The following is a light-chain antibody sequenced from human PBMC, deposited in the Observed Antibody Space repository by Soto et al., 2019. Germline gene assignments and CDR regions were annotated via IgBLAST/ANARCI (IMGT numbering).Light chain of an antibody. CDR2: DVS. Sequence: EIVMTQSPATLSVSPGERATLSCRASQSVSSNFAWYQQRPAQAPRLLIYDVSTRATGVPTRFSGSGSGTEFTLTISSLEPEDFAVYYCQHFGNSLWTFGQGTKV. CDR1: QSVSSN. J-gene: IGKJ1*01. CDR3: QHFGNSLWT. V-gene: IGKV3D-15*01.